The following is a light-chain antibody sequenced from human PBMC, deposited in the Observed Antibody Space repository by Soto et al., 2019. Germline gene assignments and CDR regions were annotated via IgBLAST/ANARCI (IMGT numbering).Light chain of an antibody. V-gene: IGLV4-69*01. J-gene: IGLJ3*02. Sequence: QSVLTQSPSASASLGASVKLTCTLSSGHSSNAIAWHQQQPEKGPRFLMKLNTDGSHSKGDGIPDRFSGSSSGAERYLTISSLQSEDEADYYCQTWGTGFWVFGGGTKVTVL. CDR1: SGHSSNA. CDR3: QTWGTGFWV. CDR2: LNTDGSH.